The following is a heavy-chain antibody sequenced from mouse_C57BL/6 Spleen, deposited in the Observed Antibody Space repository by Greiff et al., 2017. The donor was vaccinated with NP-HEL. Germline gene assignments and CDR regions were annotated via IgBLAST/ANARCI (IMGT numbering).Heavy chain of an antibody. D-gene: IGHD1-1*01. CDR1: GYTFTSYW. CDR2: IHPNSGST. V-gene: IGHV1-64*01. J-gene: IGHJ2*01. Sequence: VQLQQPGAELVKPGASVKLSCKASGYTFTSYWMHWVKQRPGQGLEWIGMIHPNSGSTNYNEKFKRKATLTVDKSSSTAYMQLSILTSEDSAVYYCARGFYYYGSSPIYFDYWGQGTTLTVSS. CDR3: ARGFYYYGSSPIYFDY.